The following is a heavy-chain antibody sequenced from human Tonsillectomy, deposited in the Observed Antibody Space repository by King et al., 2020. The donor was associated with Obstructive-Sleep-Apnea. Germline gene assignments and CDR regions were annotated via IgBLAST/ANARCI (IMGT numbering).Heavy chain of an antibody. D-gene: IGHD3-16*01. V-gene: IGHV3-53*04. J-gene: IGHJ6*02. CDR3: ARDRYDYGLDNSTLHYYGMDV. CDR2: IYSSGTT. CDR1: GFSVTSSY. Sequence: VQLVESGGGLVQPGGSLRLSCAASGFSVTSSYINWVRQAPGKGLEWVSVIYSSGTTHYADSLKGRFTISRHNSNNTVDLQMNSLRAEDTAVYYCARDRYDYGLDNSTLHYYGMDVWGQGTTVIVS.